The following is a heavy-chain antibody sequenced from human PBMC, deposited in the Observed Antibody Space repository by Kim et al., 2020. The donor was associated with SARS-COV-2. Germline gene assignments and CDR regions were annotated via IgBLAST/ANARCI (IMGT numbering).Heavy chain of an antibody. CDR1: GFTFSSYA. J-gene: IGHJ4*02. CDR3: AKEARYYYGSGSYYGPNDY. CDR2: ISNSGGST. V-gene: IGHV3-23*01. D-gene: IGHD3-10*01. Sequence: GGSLRLSCAASGFTFSSYAMSWVRQAPGKGLEWVSTISNSGGSTYYADSVKGRFTISRDNSKNTLYLQMNSLRAEDTAVYYCAKEARYYYGSGSYYGPNDYWGQGTLVTVSS.